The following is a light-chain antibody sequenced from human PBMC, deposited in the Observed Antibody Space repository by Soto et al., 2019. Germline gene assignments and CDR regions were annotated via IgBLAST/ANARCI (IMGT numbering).Light chain of an antibody. Sequence: EIVLTQSPGTLSLSPGERATLSCRASQSVSSNYLAWYQQRPGQAPRLLIFGASYRAAGIPDRFSGSGSGTDFILPISRLEPEDFAVYYCQHYGSSTPEFTFGPGTKVDSK. CDR3: QHYGSSTPEFT. J-gene: IGKJ3*01. CDR1: QSVSSNY. V-gene: IGKV3-20*01. CDR2: GAS.